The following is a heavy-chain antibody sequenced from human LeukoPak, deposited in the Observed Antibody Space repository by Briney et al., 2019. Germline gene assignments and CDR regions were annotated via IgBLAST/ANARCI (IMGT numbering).Heavy chain of an antibody. Sequence: GGSLRLSFAASGFTFSDYYMSWIRQAPGKGLEWVSYISSSGSTIYYADSVKGRFTISRDNAKNSLYLQMNSLRAEDTAVYYCARAYQWFGELYLDYWGQGTLVTVSS. CDR2: ISSSGSTI. V-gene: IGHV3-11*01. D-gene: IGHD3-10*01. CDR1: GFTFSDYY. CDR3: ARAYQWFGELYLDY. J-gene: IGHJ4*02.